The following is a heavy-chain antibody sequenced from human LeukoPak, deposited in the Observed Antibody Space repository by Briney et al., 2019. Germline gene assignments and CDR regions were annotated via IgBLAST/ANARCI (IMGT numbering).Heavy chain of an antibody. CDR3: ARAKRFLGWVPPPNWFDP. CDR2: IIPIFGTV. V-gene: IGHV1-69*01. D-gene: IGHD3-3*01. CDR1: GGTFSSSA. J-gene: IGHJ5*02. Sequence: SVKVSCKASGGTFSSSAISWVRQAPGQGLEWMGGIIPIFGTVNYAQKFQGRVTITADESTSTAYMELSSLRSEDTAVYYCARAKRFLGWVPPPNWFDPWGQGTLVTVSS.